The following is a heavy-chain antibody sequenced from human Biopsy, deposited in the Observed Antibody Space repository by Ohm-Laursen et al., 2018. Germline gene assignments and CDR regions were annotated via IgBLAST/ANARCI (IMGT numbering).Heavy chain of an antibody. D-gene: IGHD2-15*01. V-gene: IGHV4-38-2*02. J-gene: IGHJ4*02. CDR2: IYYRGNT. CDR3: ARHGSQGYCTGGSCVDY. CDR1: GDSISSDYY. Sequence: SDTLSLTCTVSGDSISSDYYWTWIRQPPGKGLEWIGSIYYRGNTNYNPSLKSRVTISVDTSKNQFSLKPSSATAADTAVFYCARHGSQGYCTGGSCVDYWGQGALVTVSS.